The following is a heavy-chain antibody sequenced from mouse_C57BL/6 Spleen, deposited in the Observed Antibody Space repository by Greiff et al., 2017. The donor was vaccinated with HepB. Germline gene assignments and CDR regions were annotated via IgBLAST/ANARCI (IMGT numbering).Heavy chain of an antibody. Sequence: QVQLQQSEPELVKPGASVKISCKASGYAFSSSWMNWVKQRPGKGLEWIGRIYPGDGDTNYNGKFKGKATLTADKSSSTAYMQLSSLSSEDSAVYFCARGGNYYFDYWGQGTTLTGSS. V-gene: IGHV1-82*01. J-gene: IGHJ2*01. D-gene: IGHD2-1*01. CDR1: GYAFSSSW. CDR3: ARGGNYYFDY. CDR2: IYPGDGDT.